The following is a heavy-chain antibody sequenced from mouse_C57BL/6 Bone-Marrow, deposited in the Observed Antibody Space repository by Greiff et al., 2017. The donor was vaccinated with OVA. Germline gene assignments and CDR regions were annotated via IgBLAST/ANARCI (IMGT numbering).Heavy chain of an antibody. CDR2: IYPRSGNT. J-gene: IGHJ2*01. V-gene: IGHV1-81*01. CDR1: GYTFTSYG. Sequence: VQLQQSGAELARPGASVKLSCKASGYTFTSYGISWVKQRTGKGLEWIGEIYPRSGNTYYNEKFKGKATLTADKSSSTAYMELRSLTSEDSAVYFCVYYDYDGYYFDYWGQGTTLTVSS. D-gene: IGHD2-4*01. CDR3: VYYDYDGYYFDY.